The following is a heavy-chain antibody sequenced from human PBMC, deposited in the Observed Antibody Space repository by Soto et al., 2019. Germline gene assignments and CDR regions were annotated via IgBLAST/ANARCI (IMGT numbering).Heavy chain of an antibody. V-gene: IGHV4-59*08. CDR2: IYDSGTA. J-gene: IGHJ4*02. CDR3: ARAQGSGFLVS. D-gene: IGHD3-10*01. CDR1: GGSISSYY. Sequence: PSETLSLTCTVSGGSISSYYWSWIRQPPGKGLEWIGHIYDSGTANYNPSLKSRVTISVDTSKNQFSLKLSSVTAADTAVYYCARAQGSGFLVSWGQGTLVTVSS.